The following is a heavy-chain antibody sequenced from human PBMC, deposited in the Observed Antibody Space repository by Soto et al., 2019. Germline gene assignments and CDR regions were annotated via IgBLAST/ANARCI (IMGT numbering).Heavy chain of an antibody. Sequence: PGGSLRLSCAASGFPFSSYEMNWVRQAPGKGLEWVSYISSSGSAIYYAESVKGRFTISRDNSKKSLYLQMNSLKAEDTAVYYCARDRGEYGVVLDYWGQGTPVTVSS. CDR1: GFPFSSYE. V-gene: IGHV3-48*03. D-gene: IGHD4-17*01. CDR3: ARDRGEYGVVLDY. CDR2: ISSSGSAI. J-gene: IGHJ4*02.